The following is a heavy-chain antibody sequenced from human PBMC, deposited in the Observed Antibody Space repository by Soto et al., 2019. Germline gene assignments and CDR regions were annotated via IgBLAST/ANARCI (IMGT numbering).Heavy chain of an antibody. Sequence: SETLSLTCAVYGGSFSDYYLSWIRQSPEKGLEWIGEIHHSGGTNYNPSLKSRVAITIDTSKKQFSLRLTSVTAADTAVYYCARGYGVSGWNGVDYWGQGTPVTVSS. CDR1: GGSFSDYY. CDR2: IHHSGGT. J-gene: IGHJ4*02. V-gene: IGHV4-34*01. CDR3: ARGYGVSGWNGVDY. D-gene: IGHD6-19*01.